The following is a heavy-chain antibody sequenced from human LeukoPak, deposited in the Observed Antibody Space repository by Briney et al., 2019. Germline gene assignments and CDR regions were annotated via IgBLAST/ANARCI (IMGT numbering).Heavy chain of an antibody. CDR2: MSYDGSSE. CDR3: ARDDGGDFNDAFDI. J-gene: IGHJ3*02. D-gene: IGHD2-21*02. V-gene: IGHV3-30*04. Sequence: GMSLRLSCAASGFIFSSYTMHWVRQAPGTGLEWVAVMSYDGSSEYYADSVKGRFTVSRDNAHNSLFLQMNSLRAEDTAVYYCARDDGGDFNDAFDIWGQGTMVTISS. CDR1: GFIFSSYT.